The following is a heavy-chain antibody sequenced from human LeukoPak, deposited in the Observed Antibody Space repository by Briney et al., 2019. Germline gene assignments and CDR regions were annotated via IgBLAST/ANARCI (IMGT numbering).Heavy chain of an antibody. D-gene: IGHD6-6*01. J-gene: IGHJ3*02. V-gene: IGHV3-23*01. Sequence: PGGSLRLSCAASGFTFSTYAMNWVRQAPGKGLEWVSVISGSGGGTYYADSVKGRFTISRDDSKNMLFLQMNSLRAEDTALYYCAKSPYSWAARGAFDIWGQGTMVTVSS. CDR3: AKSPYSWAARGAFDI. CDR1: GFTFSTYA. CDR2: ISGSGGGT.